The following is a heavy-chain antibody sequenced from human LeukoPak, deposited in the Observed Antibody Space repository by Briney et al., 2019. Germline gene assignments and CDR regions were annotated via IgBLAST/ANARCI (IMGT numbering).Heavy chain of an antibody. CDR2: IIPIFGAA. CDR1: GGTFSSYA. CDR3: ASTAPGGYSGYQPLDY. Sequence: GASVKVSCKASGGTFSSYAISWVRQAPGQGLEWMGGIIPIFGAANYAQKFQGRVTITADKSTSTAYMELSSLRSEDTAVYYCASTAPGGYSGYQPLDYWGQGTLVTVSS. J-gene: IGHJ4*02. D-gene: IGHD5-12*01. V-gene: IGHV1-69*06.